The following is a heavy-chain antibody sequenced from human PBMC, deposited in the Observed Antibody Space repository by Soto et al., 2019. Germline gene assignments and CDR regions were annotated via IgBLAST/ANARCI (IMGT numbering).Heavy chain of an antibody. CDR3: ARVVPGVEAWFGX. CDR2: ISLYSDGT. Sequence: ASLKVSCKTSGYTFSNYGITWVRQAPGQPLEWMGWISLYSDGTNYAQKFQGRVSMNTDTSTTTAYMELRSLRSEDTAVHYCARVVPGVEAWFGXWGQGTFVTVSX. V-gene: IGHV1-18*01. CDR1: GYTFSNYG. J-gene: IGHJ5*02. D-gene: IGHD2-2*01.